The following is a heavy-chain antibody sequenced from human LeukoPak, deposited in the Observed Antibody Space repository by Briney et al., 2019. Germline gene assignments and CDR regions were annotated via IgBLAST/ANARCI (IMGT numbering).Heavy chain of an antibody. D-gene: IGHD6-13*01. CDR3: ASSSRPIAAASPFDY. Sequence: TGGSLRLSCAASGFTFSSYGMHWVRQAPGKGLEWVAFIRYDGSNKYYADSVKGRFTISRDNSKNTLYLQMNSLRAEDTAVYYCASSSRPIAAASPFDYWGQGTLVTVSS. CDR1: GFTFSSYG. J-gene: IGHJ4*02. V-gene: IGHV3-30*02. CDR2: IRYDGSNK.